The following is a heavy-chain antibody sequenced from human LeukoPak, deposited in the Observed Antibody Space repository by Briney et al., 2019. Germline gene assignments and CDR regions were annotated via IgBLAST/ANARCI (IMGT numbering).Heavy chain of an antibody. CDR2: INHSGST. CDR3: ARGRKDGSVFWGHDY. D-gene: IGHD3-10*01. Sequence: SETLSLTCAVYGGSFSGYYWSWIRQPPGKGLEWIGEINHSGSTNYNPSLKSRVTISVDTSKNQFPPKLSSVTAADTAVYYCARGRKDGSVFWGHDYWGQGTLVTVSS. CDR1: GGSFSGYY. V-gene: IGHV4-34*01. J-gene: IGHJ4*02.